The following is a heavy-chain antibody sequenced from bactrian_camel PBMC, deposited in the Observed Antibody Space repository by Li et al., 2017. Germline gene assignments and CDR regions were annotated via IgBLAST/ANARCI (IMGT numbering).Heavy chain of an antibody. CDR1: GFTFSTYD. CDR2: INPRGTVA. CDR3: AADRLVCLSTDTRAEWHY. V-gene: IGHV3S33*01. D-gene: IGHD5*01. J-gene: IGHJ4*01. Sequence: HVQLVESGGGLVQPGGSLRLSCVASGFTFSTYDMSWVRQAPGKSVEHVANINPRGTVAYYLDSVKGRFTISKDNAKNTLYLQMNSLKPEDTGMYYCAADRLVCLSTDTRAEWHYWGQGTQVTVS.